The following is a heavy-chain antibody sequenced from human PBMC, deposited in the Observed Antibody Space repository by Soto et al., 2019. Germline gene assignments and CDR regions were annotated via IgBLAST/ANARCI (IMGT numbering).Heavy chain of an antibody. CDR2: IKSKSDGGTT. V-gene: IGHV3-15*01. Sequence: QRLSCAASGFTFSNAWMSWVRQAPGKGLEWVGRIKSKSDGGTTDYAAPVKGRFTISRDDSKNTLYLQMNSLKTEDTAVYYCTTEDLWNYSGRLVGYYGMDVWGQGTTVTVSS. D-gene: IGHD1-26*01. CDR3: TTEDLWNYSGRLVGYYGMDV. J-gene: IGHJ6*02. CDR1: GFTFSNAW.